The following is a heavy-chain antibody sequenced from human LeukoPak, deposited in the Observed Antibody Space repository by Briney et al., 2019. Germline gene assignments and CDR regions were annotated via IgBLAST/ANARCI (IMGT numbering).Heavy chain of an antibody. CDR1: GFTFRSHA. V-gene: IGHV3-23*01. CDR2: IYENGGTT. J-gene: IGHJ4*02. Sequence: GGSLRLSCVGSGFTFRSHAMSWVRQPPEKGLEFVSGIYENGGTTYYADSVKGRFSISRDNSKSTLYLQMNSLRAEDTAVYYCAKVSGYSCDYWGQGTLVTVSS. CDR3: AKVSGYSCDY. D-gene: IGHD6-13*01.